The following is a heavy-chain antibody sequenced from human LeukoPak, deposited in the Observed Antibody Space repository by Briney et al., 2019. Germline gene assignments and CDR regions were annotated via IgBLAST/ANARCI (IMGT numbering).Heavy chain of an antibody. Sequence: SQTLSLTCSVSGDSISSDDYYWSWIRQPPGKGLEWIGYILYRGTAYYHPSLKSRVIISVDTSRNEFSLELTSVTAADTVVYYCARFRRGIYYFDRWGQGTLVTVSS. CDR1: GDSISSDDYY. V-gene: IGHV4-30-4*01. CDR3: ARFRRGIYYFDR. D-gene: IGHD2-8*02. CDR2: ILYRGTA. J-gene: IGHJ4*02.